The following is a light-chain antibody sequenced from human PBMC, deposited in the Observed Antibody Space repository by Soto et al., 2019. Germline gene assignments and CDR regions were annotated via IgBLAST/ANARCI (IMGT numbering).Light chain of an antibody. CDR2: VAA. CDR3: QQYDHFPT. V-gene: IGKV1-33*01. J-gene: IGKJ5*01. CDR1: QDISKY. Sequence: DIQLTQSPSSLSASVGDRVTFTCQASQDISKYLNWYQQKPGKAPKLLIYVAANLETGVPSRFSGSVSGTDFSFIISSLQSEDIATYYCQQYDHFPTFGQGTLLEIK.